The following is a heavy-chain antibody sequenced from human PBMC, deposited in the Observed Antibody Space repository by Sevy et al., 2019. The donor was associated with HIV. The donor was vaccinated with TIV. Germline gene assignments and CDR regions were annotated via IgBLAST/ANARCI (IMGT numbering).Heavy chain of an antibody. J-gene: IGHJ4*02. D-gene: IGHD1-26*01. CDR3: ARDNSGGYSNFDY. CDR2: INPNSGGT. V-gene: IGHV1-2*02. CDR1: GYTFTGYY. Sequence: ASVKVSCKASGYTFTGYYMHWVRQAPGQGLEWMGWINPNSGGTNYAQKFQGRVTMTRDTSISTAYMELSRLRSDDTAGYYCARDNSGGYSNFDYWGQGTLVTVSS.